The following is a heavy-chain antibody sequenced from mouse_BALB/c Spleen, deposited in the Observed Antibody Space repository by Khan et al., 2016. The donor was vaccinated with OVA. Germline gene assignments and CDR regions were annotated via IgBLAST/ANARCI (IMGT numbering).Heavy chain of an antibody. D-gene: IGHD6-1*01. Sequence: VQLQESGPGLVAPSQSLSITCTVSGFSLTSYGVNWVRQPPGKGLEWLGVIWGDGSTNYPSALISRLSITKDNSKSQVFLRLNSLQTDDTATYYCAGFEASYYAMYYWGQGTSVTVSS. V-gene: IGHV2-3*01. CDR1: GFSLTSYG. J-gene: IGHJ4*01. CDR2: IWGDGST. CDR3: AGFEASYYAMYY.